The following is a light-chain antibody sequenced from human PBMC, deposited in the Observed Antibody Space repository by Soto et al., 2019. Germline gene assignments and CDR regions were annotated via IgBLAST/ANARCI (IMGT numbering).Light chain of an antibody. CDR3: QQYASSMVYC. V-gene: IGKV3-20*01. CDR1: QSFSTNY. J-gene: IGKJ2*03. Sequence: EIVLTQSPGTLSLSPGESATLSCRASQSFSTNYLAWYQHKAGQAPRLLIYGASTRSTGIPDRFSGSGSGKDYTLTISRLEPDDFAVYYCQQYASSMVYCFGQGTKLEVK. CDR2: GAS.